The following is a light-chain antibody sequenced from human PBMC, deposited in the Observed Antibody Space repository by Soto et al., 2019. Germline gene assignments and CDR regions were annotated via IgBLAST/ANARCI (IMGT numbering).Light chain of an antibody. Sequence: EIVLTQSPGALSLSPGERATLSCRASQRITNNFLAWFQQKPGLAPRLLIHGASTRASGVPGRFSGGGSGTDFVLTVSRLEPEDFAVYYNHQYGRSPFTFGQGTKLQIK. CDR3: HQYGRSPFT. CDR2: GAS. V-gene: IGKV3-20*01. J-gene: IGKJ2*01. CDR1: QRITNNF.